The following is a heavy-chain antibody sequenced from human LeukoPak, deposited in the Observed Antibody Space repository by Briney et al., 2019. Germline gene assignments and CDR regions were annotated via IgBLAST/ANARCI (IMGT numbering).Heavy chain of an antibody. D-gene: IGHD2-2*01. V-gene: IGHV4-59*08. Sequence: SETLSLTCTVSGGSISSYYWSWIRQPPGKGLEWIGYIYYSGSTNYNPSLKSRVTISVDTSKNQFSLKLSSVTAADTAVYYCARIVVVVPAEHDAFDIWGQGTMVTVSS. J-gene: IGHJ3*02. CDR3: ARIVVVVPAEHDAFDI. CDR2: IYYSGST. CDR1: GGSISSYY.